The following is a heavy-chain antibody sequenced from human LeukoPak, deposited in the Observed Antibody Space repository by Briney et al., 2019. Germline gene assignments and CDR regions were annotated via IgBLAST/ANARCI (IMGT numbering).Heavy chain of an antibody. CDR2: INPNSGGT. CDR3: ARGGPYYDILTGYLRPKDY. D-gene: IGHD3-9*01. CDR1: GYTFTSYA. V-gene: IGHV1-2*02. J-gene: IGHJ4*02. Sequence: GASVKVSCKASGYTFTSYAMNWVRQAPGQGLEWMGWINPNSGGTNYAQKFQGRVTMTRDTSISTAYMELSRLRSDDTAVYYCARGGPYYDILTGYLRPKDYWGQGTLVTVSS.